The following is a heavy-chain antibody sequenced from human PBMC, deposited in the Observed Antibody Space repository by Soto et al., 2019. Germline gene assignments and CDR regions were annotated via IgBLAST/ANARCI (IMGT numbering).Heavy chain of an antibody. CDR3: AKGGQGSWYSYYYDMDV. CDR1: GFTFSSYG. D-gene: IGHD6-13*01. J-gene: IGHJ6*02. Sequence: QVQLVESGGGVVQPGRSLRLSCAASGFTFSSYGMHWVRQAPGKGLEWVAVISYDGSNKYYADSVKGRFTISRDNSKNTLYLQMNSLRAEDTAVYYCAKGGQGSWYSYYYDMDVGGQGTTVSVS. CDR2: ISYDGSNK. V-gene: IGHV3-30*18.